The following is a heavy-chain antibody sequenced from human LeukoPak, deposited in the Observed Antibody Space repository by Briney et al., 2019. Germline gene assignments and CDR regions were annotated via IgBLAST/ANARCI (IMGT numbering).Heavy chain of an antibody. CDR3: ARLEKTVTYDLHY. D-gene: IGHD4-17*01. Sequence: KVSCKASGYTFTSFGISWVRQMPGKGLEWMGRIDPCDSYTNYSPSFQGHVTISADKSISTAYLQWSSLKASDTAMYYCARLEKTVTYDLHYWGQGTLVTVSS. V-gene: IGHV5-10-1*01. CDR2: IDPCDSYT. J-gene: IGHJ4*02. CDR1: GYTFTSFG.